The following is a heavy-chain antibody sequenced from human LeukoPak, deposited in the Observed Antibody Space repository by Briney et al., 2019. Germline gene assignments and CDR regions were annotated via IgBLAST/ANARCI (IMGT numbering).Heavy chain of an antibody. CDR3: AKGVPYDSSGIDLDY. CDR1: GFTFSSYA. V-gene: IGHV3-23*01. CDR2: ISGSGGST. J-gene: IGHJ4*02. Sequence: GGSLRLSCAASGFTFSSYAMSWVRQAPGKGLEWVSAISGSGGSTYYADSVKGRFTISRDNSKNTLYLQMNSLRAEYTAVYYCAKGVPYDSSGIDLDYWGQGTLVTVSS. D-gene: IGHD3-22*01.